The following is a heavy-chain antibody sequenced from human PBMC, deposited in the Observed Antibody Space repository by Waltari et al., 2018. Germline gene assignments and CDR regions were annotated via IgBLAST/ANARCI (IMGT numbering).Heavy chain of an antibody. CDR3: ARETSGPDY. Sequence: QVQLVESGGGLVKPGGSLRLSCVASGFTFSDYYMSWIRQAPGKGREWVSFITGSGDYTNYADSVKGRFTISRDNAKNSLYLQMSSLRAEDTAIYYCARETSGPDYWGQGTLVTVSS. CDR2: ITGSGDYT. D-gene: IGHD5-12*01. J-gene: IGHJ4*02. V-gene: IGHV3-11*06. CDR1: GFTFSDYY.